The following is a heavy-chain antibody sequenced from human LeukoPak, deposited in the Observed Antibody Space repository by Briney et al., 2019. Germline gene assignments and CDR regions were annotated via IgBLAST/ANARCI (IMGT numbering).Heavy chain of an antibody. Sequence: ASVKVSCKASGYTFTSYGISWVRQAPGQGLEWMGWISAYNGNTNYAQKLQGRVTVTTDTSTSTAYMELRSLRSDDTAVYYCAVDCSSTSCSLTNSNYWGQGTLVTVSS. D-gene: IGHD2-2*01. CDR3: AVDCSSTSCSLTNSNY. V-gene: IGHV1-18*01. J-gene: IGHJ4*02. CDR1: GYTFTSYG. CDR2: ISAYNGNT.